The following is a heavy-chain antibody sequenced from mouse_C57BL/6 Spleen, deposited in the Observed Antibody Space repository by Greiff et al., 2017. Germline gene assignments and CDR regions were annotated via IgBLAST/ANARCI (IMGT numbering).Heavy chain of an antibody. CDR1: GYTFTSYW. Sequence: VQLQQPGAELVKPGASVKLSCKASGYTFTSYWMQWVKQRPGQGLEWIGKIDPSDSYTKYNQKFKGKATLTVDTSSSTAYMRLSSLTSEDSAVYYCARSGSSPYWYFDGWGTGTTVTVSS. D-gene: IGHD1-1*01. CDR3: ARSGSSPYWYFDG. J-gene: IGHJ1*03. V-gene: IGHV1-50*01. CDR2: IDPSDSYT.